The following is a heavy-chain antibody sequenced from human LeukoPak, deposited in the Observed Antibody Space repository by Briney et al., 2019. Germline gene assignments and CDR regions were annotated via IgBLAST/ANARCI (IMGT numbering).Heavy chain of an antibody. Sequence: PGRSPRLSCAASGFTFSSYAMHWVRQAPGKGLEWVAVISYDGSNKYYADSVKGRFTISRDNSKNTLYLQMNSLRAEDTAVYYCARDPRSGWYTIDYWGQGTLVTVSS. V-gene: IGHV3-30-3*01. J-gene: IGHJ4*02. CDR2: ISYDGSNK. CDR3: ARDPRSGWYTIDY. CDR1: GFTFSSYA. D-gene: IGHD6-19*01.